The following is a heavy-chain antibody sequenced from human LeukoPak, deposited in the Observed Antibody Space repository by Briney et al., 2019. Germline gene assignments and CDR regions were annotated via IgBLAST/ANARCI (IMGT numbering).Heavy chain of an antibody. Sequence: GGSLRLSCAVSGFTFSRYSMNWVRQAPGKGLEWVSSISSSSSYIYYADSVKGRFTISRDNAKNSLYLQMNSLRAEDTAVYYCARALPDGRAEYFQHWGQGTLVTVSS. CDR1: GFTFSRYS. CDR2: ISSSSSYI. CDR3: ARALPDGRAEYFQH. D-gene: IGHD1-14*01. J-gene: IGHJ1*01. V-gene: IGHV3-21*01.